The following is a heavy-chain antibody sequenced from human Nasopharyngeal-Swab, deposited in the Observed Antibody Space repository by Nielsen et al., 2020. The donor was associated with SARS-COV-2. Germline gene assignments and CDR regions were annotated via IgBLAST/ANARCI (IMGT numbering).Heavy chain of an antibody. V-gene: IGHV3-11*06. D-gene: IGHD5/OR15-5a*01. J-gene: IGHJ4*02. CDR3: ATHLRPRGYYFDY. CDR1: GFTFSDYY. Sequence: GESLKISCAASGFTFSDYYMSWIRQAPGKGLEWVSYISSSSSYTNYADSVKGRFTISRDNAKNSLYLQMNSLRAEDTAVYYCATHLRPRGYYFDYWGQGTLVTVSS. CDR2: ISSSSSYT.